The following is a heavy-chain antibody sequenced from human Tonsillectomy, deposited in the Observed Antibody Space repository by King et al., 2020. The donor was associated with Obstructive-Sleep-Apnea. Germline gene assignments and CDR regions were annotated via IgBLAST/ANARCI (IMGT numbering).Heavy chain of an antibody. CDR3: AGGGGGSYDY. V-gene: IGHV3-66*01. Sequence: VQLVESGGGLVQRGGSLRLSCAASEFIVSSSYMSWVRQAPGTGLEWVSVIYSGGNTYYADSVMGRFTISRDNSKNTLYLQMNSLRAEDTAVYYCAGGGGGSYDYWGQGTLVTVSS. J-gene: IGHJ4*02. CDR2: IYSGGNT. CDR1: EFIVSSSY. D-gene: IGHD1-26*01.